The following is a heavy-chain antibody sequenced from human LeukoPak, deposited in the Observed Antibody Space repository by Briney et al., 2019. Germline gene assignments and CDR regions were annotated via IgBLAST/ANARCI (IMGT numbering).Heavy chain of an antibody. D-gene: IGHD6-19*01. Sequence: QPGRSLRLSCAASGFTFSGYDMHWVRQAPGKGLEWVAVISYDGSNKYYADSVKGRFTISRDNSKNTLYLQMNSLRAEDTAVYYCAREGALYSSGWYDAFDIWGQGTMVTVSS. CDR3: AREGALYSSGWYDAFDI. CDR1: GFTFSGYD. CDR2: ISYDGSNK. J-gene: IGHJ3*02. V-gene: IGHV3-30-3*01.